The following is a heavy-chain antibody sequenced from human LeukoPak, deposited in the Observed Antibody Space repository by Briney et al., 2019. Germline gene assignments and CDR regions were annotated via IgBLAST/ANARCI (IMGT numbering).Heavy chain of an antibody. Sequence: PSQTLSLTCTVSGGSISSGGYYWSWIRQHPGKGLEWIGYIHYSGSNYYNPSLKSRVTISVDTSKNQFSLKLSSVTAADTAVYYCARGIRWSQYDFWSGGTDEYYFDYWGQGTLVTVSS. D-gene: IGHD3-3*01. V-gene: IGHV4-31*03. J-gene: IGHJ4*02. CDR1: GGSISSGGYY. CDR3: ARGIRWSQYDFWSGGTDEYYFDY. CDR2: IHYSGSN.